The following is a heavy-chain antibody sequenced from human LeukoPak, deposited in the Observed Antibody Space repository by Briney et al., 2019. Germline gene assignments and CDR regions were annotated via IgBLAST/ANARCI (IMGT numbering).Heavy chain of an antibody. CDR1: GGSISSSSYY. D-gene: IGHD6-13*01. Sequence: PSETLSLTCTVSGGSISSSSYYWGWIRQPPGKGLEWIGSIYYSGSTYYNPSLKSRVTISVDTSKNQFSLKLSSVTAADTAVYYCARDIEMGEYSSSWYDPHWFDPWGQGTLVTVSS. CDR3: ARDIEMGEYSSSWYDPHWFDP. J-gene: IGHJ5*02. CDR2: IYYSGST. V-gene: IGHV4-39*07.